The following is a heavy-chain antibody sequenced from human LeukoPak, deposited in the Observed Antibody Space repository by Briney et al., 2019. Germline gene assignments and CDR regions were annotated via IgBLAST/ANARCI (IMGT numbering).Heavy chain of an antibody. CDR2: ISYDGSNK. CDR1: GFTFSSYW. D-gene: IGHD7-27*01. V-gene: IGHV3-30-3*01. J-gene: IGHJ3*02. Sequence: PGGSLRLSCAASGFTFSSYWMSWVRQAPGKGLEWVAVISYDGSNKYYADSVKGRFTISRDNSKNTLYLQMNSLRAEDTAVYYCARDRLSEIWGNAFDIWGQGTMVTVSS. CDR3: ARDRLSEIWGNAFDI.